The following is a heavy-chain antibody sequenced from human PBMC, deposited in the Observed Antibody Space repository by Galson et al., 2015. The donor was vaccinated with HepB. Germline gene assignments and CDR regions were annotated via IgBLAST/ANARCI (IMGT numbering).Heavy chain of an antibody. CDR3: ARDPGGDVDYDILTGWPGSSFYGMDV. J-gene: IGHJ6*02. CDR2: IWYDGSNK. D-gene: IGHD3-9*01. V-gene: IGHV3-33*01. Sequence: SLRLSCAASGFTFSSYGMHWVRQAPGKGLEWVAVIWYDGSNKYYADSVKGRFTISRDNSKNTLYLQMNSLRAEDTAVYYCARDPGGDVDYDILTGWPGSSFYGMDVWGQGTTVTVSS. CDR1: GFTFSSYG.